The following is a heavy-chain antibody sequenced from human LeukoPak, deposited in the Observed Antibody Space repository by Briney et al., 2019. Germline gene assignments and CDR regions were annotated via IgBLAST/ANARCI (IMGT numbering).Heavy chain of an antibody. CDR1: GGSISSGNYY. CDR2: ISTSGST. V-gene: IGHV4-61*02. CDR3: TRSMGALFFQH. D-gene: IGHD1-26*01. Sequence: SETLSLTCTVSGGSISSGNYYWSWVRQPAGKGLEWIGRISTSGSTNYNPSLKSRVTISADTSKNQFSLNLSSVTVADTAEYYCTRSMGALFFQHWGQGTLVTVSS. J-gene: IGHJ1*01.